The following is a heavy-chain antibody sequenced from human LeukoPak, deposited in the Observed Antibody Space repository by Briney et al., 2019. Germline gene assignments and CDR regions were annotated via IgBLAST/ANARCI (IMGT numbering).Heavy chain of an antibody. V-gene: IGHV3-21*01. CDR2: ISSSSRSI. CDR1: GFTVSRNY. Sequence: GGSLRLSCAASGFTVSRNYMSWVRQAPGKGLEWVSSISSSSRSIYYPDSVRGRFTISRDNAKNSLFLQMDSLRAEDTATYYCTRDHRQYKYHDTFDIWGQGTLVTVSS. D-gene: IGHD2-2*01. J-gene: IGHJ3*02. CDR3: TRDHRQYKYHDTFDI.